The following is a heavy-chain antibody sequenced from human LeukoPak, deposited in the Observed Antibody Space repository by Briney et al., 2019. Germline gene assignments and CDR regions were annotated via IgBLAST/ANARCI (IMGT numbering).Heavy chain of an antibody. D-gene: IGHD2-15*01. CDR3: ARHRIDYAFDI. CDR2: IYYSGST. V-gene: IGHV4-59*08. J-gene: IGHJ3*02. CDR1: GGSISSYY. Sequence: SETLSLTCTVSGGSISSYYWSWIRQPPGKGLEWIGYIYYSGSTNYNPSLKSRVTISVDRSKNQFSLKLSSVTAADTAVYYCARHRIDYAFDIWGQGTMVTVSS.